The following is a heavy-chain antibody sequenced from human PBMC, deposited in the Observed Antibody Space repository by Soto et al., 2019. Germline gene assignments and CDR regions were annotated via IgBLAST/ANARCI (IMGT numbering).Heavy chain of an antibody. CDR1: GGSIISSSYY. CDR2: IYYSGRT. J-gene: IGHJ4*02. Sequence: QLQLQESGPGLVKPSETLSLTCTVSGGSIISSSYYWGWIRQPPGKGLEWIGSIYYSGRTYYNPYLKSRVTISVDTSKNQLPLKLSSVPAAATAVYYWARGPTAIRGCSGYDVGPVRYWGQGNLVTVSS. D-gene: IGHD5-12*01. V-gene: IGHV4-39*01. CDR3: ARGPTAIRGCSGYDVGPVRY.